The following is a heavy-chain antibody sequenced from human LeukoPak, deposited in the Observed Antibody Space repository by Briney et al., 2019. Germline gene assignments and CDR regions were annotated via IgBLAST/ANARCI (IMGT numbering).Heavy chain of an antibody. CDR1: GFTFSDYY. D-gene: IGHD6-19*01. J-gene: IGHJ5*02. V-gene: IGHV3-11*06. CDR2: ISSSSRYT. Sequence: GESLRLSCAASGFTFSDYYMSWIRQAPGKGLEWVSYISSSSRYTNYADSVKGRFTISRDNAKNSLYLQMDSLRAEDTAVYYCARAYSSGWDNWFDPWGQGTLVTVSS. CDR3: ARAYSSGWDNWFDP.